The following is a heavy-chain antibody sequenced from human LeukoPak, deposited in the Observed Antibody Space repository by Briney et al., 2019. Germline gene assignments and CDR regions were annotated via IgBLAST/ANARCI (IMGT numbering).Heavy chain of an antibody. Sequence: ASVKVSCKASGYTFTSYGISWVRQAPGQGPEWMRWISAYNGNTNYAQKLQGRVTMTTDTSTSTAYMELRSLRSDDTAVYYCARFGQQWLFYYYGMDVWGQGTTVTVSS. CDR2: ISAYNGNT. V-gene: IGHV1-18*01. D-gene: IGHD6-19*01. CDR3: ARFGQQWLFYYYGMDV. J-gene: IGHJ6*02. CDR1: GYTFTSYG.